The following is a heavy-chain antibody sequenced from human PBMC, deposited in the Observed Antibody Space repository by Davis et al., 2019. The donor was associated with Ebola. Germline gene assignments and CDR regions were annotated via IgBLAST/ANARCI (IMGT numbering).Heavy chain of an antibody. J-gene: IGHJ4*02. Sequence: SVKVSCKASGFTFTSSAVQWVRQARGQRLEWIGWIVVGSGNTNYAQKFQERVTITRDMSTSTAYMELSSLRDEDTAVYYCAREVATIALDFDYWGQGTLVTVSS. V-gene: IGHV1-58*01. CDR3: AREVATIALDFDY. D-gene: IGHD5-12*01. CDR1: GFTFTSSA. CDR2: IVVGSGNT.